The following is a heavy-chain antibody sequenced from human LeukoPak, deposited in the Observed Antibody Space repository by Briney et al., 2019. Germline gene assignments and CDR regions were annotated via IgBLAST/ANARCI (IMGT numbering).Heavy chain of an antibody. V-gene: IGHV3-21*01. CDR3: ARDGLVATTGDFDY. CDR2: ISNSSRYI. J-gene: IGHJ4*02. CDR1: GFTSSSYT. Sequence: GGSLRLSCAASGFTSSSYTMNWVRQAPGKGLEWVSCISNSSRYIYYADSVKGRFSISRDNAKNSLFLQMNSLRAEDTAVYFCARDGLVATTGDFDYWGLGTLVTVSS. D-gene: IGHD1-26*01.